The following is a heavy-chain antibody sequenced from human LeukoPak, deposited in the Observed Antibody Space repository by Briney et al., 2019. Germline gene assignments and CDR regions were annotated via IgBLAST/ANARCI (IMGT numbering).Heavy chain of an antibody. CDR1: GFTFSSYA. D-gene: IGHD1-26*01. Sequence: PGGSLRLSCAASGFTFSSYAMHWVRQAPGKGLEWVAVISYDGSNKYYADSVKGRFTISRDNSKNTLYLQMNSLRAEDTAVYYCARDVGRNYYYYYMDVWGKGTTVTVSS. CDR2: ISYDGSNK. V-gene: IGHV3-30-3*01. J-gene: IGHJ6*03. CDR3: ARDVGRNYYYYYMDV.